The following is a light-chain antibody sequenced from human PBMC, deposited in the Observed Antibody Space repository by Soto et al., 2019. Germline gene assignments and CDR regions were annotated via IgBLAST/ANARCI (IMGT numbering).Light chain of an antibody. CDR3: CSYASSSSDV. CDR1: TSDVGGYNL. J-gene: IGLJ1*01. Sequence: QSALTQPASVSGSPGQSITISCSGTTSDVGGYNLVSWYQQHTAKAPKLLIYEGTQRPSGASSRFSGSKSGNTASLTISGLQAEDEADYYCCSYASSSSDVFGTGTKVTVL. V-gene: IGLV2-23*01. CDR2: EGT.